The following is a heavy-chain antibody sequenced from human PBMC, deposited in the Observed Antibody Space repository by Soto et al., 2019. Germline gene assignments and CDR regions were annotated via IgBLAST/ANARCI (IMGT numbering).Heavy chain of an antibody. CDR3: AIVRDRCSSESSFDY. CDR2: IYPTDGGT. V-gene: IGHV1-2*02. D-gene: IGHD6-6*01. CDR1: GYTFTNYY. J-gene: IGHJ4*02. Sequence: QVQLVQSGAEVKKPGASMKVSCKASGYTFTNYYIYWVRQAPGQGLEWMGWIYPTDGGTNYAQKFQGRGTMTRDTSISTAYMELSRLSSDDTAVYYCAIVRDRCSSESSFDYWGPGTLVTVSS.